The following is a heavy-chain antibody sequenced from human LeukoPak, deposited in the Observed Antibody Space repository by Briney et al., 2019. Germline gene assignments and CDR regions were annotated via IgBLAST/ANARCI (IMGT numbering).Heavy chain of an antibody. CDR3: ARRVAARLEDTFDP. CDR1: GYSISSGYY. V-gene: IGHV4-38-2*01. J-gene: IGHJ5*02. CDR2: IYHSGST. D-gene: IGHD6-6*01. Sequence: SETLSLTCAVSGYSISSGYYWGWIRQPPGKGLEWNGSIYHSGSTYYNPSLKSRVTISVGTSKNQFSLKLSSVTAADTAVYYCARRVAARLEDTFDPWGQGTLVTVSS.